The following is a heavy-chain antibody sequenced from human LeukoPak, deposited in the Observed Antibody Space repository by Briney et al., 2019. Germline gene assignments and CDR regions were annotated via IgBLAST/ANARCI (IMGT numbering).Heavy chain of an antibody. D-gene: IGHD6-25*01. J-gene: IGHJ4*02. Sequence: ASVKVSCKASGYTFTSYYMHWVRQAPGQGLEWMGRIIPILGIANYAQKFQGRVTITADKSTSTAYMELSSLRTEDTAVYYCARDHPGIAAAGRGYWGQGTLVTVSS. V-gene: IGHV1-69*04. CDR2: IIPILGIA. CDR1: GYTFTSYY. CDR3: ARDHPGIAAAGRGY.